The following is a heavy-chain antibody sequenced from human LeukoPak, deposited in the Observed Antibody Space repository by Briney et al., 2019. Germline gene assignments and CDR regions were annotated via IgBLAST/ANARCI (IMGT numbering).Heavy chain of an antibody. CDR3: ASPHYYDENSFDP. D-gene: IGHD3-22*01. J-gene: IGHJ5*02. CDR2: VYTSGLT. V-gene: IGHV4-4*07. Sequence: ASETLSLTCTVSGGSIRSYYWSWIRQPAGKGLEWIGRVYTSGLTGYNPSLKSRVTMSVDTSKNQFSLKLSSVTAADTAVYYCASPHYYDENSFDPWGQGTLVTVSS. CDR1: GGSIRSYY.